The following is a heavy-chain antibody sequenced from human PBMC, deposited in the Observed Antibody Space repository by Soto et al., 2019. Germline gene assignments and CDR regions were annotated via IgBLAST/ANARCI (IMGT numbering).Heavy chain of an antibody. Sequence: ASVKVSCKASGYTFTSYAMHWVRQAPGQRLEWMGWINAGNGNTKYSQKFQGRVTITRDTSASTAYMELSSLRSEDTAVYYCARPGCQAAATTWGWFEPWGQGTLVTVSS. CDR1: GYTFTSYA. V-gene: IGHV1-3*01. J-gene: IGHJ5*02. CDR3: ARPGCQAAATTWGWFEP. D-gene: IGHD6-13*01. CDR2: INAGNGNT.